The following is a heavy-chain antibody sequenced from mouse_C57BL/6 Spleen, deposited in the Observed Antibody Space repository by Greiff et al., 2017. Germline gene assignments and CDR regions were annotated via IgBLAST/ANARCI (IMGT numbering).Heavy chain of an antibody. J-gene: IGHJ3*01. CDR1: GYTFTSYW. Sequence: QVQLQQPGTELVKPGASVKLSCKASGYTFTSYWMHWVKQRPGQGLEWIGNINPSNGGTNYNEKFKSKATLTVDKSSSTAYMQLSSLTSEDSAVYDCARAALGLLRREFAYWGQGTLVTVSA. CDR2: INPSNGGT. V-gene: IGHV1-53*01. D-gene: IGHD2-4*01. CDR3: ARAALGLLRREFAY.